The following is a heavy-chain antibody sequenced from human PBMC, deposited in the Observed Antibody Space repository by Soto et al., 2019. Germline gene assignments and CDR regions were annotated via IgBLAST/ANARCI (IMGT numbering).Heavy chain of an antibody. V-gene: IGHV4-34*01. J-gene: IGHJ5*02. Sequence: QVQLQQWGAGLLKPSETLSLTCAVYGGSFSGYYWSWIRQPPGKGLEWIGEINHSGSTNYNPCLKSRVTISVDTSKNQFSLKLSSVTAADTAVYYCARAGQRILLWPGSPRFDPWGQGTLVTVSS. D-gene: IGHD2-21*01. CDR2: INHSGST. CDR3: ARAGQRILLWPGSPRFDP. CDR1: GGSFSGYY.